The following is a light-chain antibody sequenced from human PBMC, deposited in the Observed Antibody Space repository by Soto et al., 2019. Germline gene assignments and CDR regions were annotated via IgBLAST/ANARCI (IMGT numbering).Light chain of an antibody. Sequence: DIVLTQSPGTLSLSPGERATLSCRASQSVGSSYLAWYQQKPGQAPRLLIHGASRRATGIPDRFTGSGSGTAFTLTISRLEPEDFAVYYCQQYGNSPITFGQGTRLEIK. CDR3: QQYGNSPIT. J-gene: IGKJ5*01. V-gene: IGKV3-20*01. CDR2: GAS. CDR1: QSVGSSY.